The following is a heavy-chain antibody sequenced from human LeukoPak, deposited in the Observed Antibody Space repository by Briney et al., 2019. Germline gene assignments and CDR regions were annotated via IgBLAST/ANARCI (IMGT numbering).Heavy chain of an antibody. J-gene: IGHJ4*02. CDR3: ARGDDYGDYVDY. V-gene: IGHV3-48*03. D-gene: IGHD4-17*01. CDR2: ISSSGSTI. CDR1: GFTFSSYE. Sequence: GGSLRLSCAASGFTFSSYEMNWVRQAPGKGLEWVSYISSSGSTIYYADSVKGRFTISRDNAKNSLYLQMNSLRAEDTAVYYCARGDDYGDYVDYWGQGTLVTVSS.